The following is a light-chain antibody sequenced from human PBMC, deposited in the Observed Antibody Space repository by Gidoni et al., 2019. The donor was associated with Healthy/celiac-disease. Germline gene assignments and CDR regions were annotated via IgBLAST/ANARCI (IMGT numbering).Light chain of an antibody. J-gene: IGKJ2*01. V-gene: IGKV3-15*01. CDR3: QQYNNWPPSYT. CDR1: QSVSSN. CDR2: GAS. Sequence: EIVMTQSQATLSVSTGERATLSCRASQSVSSNLAWYQPKPGQAPRLLIDGASTSATGIPARFSGSGSGTEFTLTISSLQSEDFAVYYCQQYNNWPPSYTFGQGTQLEIK.